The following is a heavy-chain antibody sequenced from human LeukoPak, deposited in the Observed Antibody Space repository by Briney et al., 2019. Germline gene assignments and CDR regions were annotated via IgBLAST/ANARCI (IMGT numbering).Heavy chain of an antibody. Sequence: PGGSLRLSCVASGFTFSSYTMHWVRQAPGKGLEYASAISSNGGGTYYANSVKGRFTISRDNSKNTLSLQMGSLRVDDMAVYYCARNSSGSHDAFDIWGQGTMVTVSS. V-gene: IGHV3-64*01. CDR3: ARNSSGSHDAFDI. CDR2: ISSNGGGT. D-gene: IGHD3-22*01. J-gene: IGHJ3*02. CDR1: GFTFSSYT.